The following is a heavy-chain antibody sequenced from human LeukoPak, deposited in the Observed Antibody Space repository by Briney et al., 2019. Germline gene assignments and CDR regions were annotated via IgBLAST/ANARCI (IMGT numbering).Heavy chain of an antibody. J-gene: IGHJ4*02. Sequence: GASVKVSCKVSGYALTELSMHWVRQAPGKGLEWMGGFDPEDGETIYAQKLQGRVTMTTDTSTSTAYMELRSLRSDDTAVYYCARAGDGYNMWGQGTLVTVSS. V-gene: IGHV1-24*01. CDR2: FDPEDGET. CDR3: ARAGDGYNM. CDR1: GYALTELS. D-gene: IGHD5-24*01.